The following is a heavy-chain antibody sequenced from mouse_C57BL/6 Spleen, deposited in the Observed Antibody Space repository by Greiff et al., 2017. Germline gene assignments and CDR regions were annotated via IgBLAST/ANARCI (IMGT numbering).Heavy chain of an antibody. J-gene: IGHJ4*01. Sequence: EVKLMESGPELVKPGASVKIPCKASGYTFTDYNMDWVKQSHGKSLEWIGDINPNNGGTIYNQKFKGKATLTVDKSSSTAYMELRSLTSEDTAVYYCAREGIYDYAMDYWGQGTSVTVSS. V-gene: IGHV1-18*01. D-gene: IGHD2-3*01. CDR3: AREGIYDYAMDY. CDR2: INPNNGGT. CDR1: GYTFTDYN.